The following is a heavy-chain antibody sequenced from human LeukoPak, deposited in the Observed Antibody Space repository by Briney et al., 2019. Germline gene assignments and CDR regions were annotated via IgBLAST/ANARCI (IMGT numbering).Heavy chain of an antibody. V-gene: IGHV3-49*04. Sequence: PGGSLRLSCTASGLTFGDYAMSWVRQAPGKGLEWVGCTRNKAYGGTTEYAASVKGRFTISRDDFKSIAYLQMNSLKTEDTAVYYCTRVRHYYDSSGKFDHWGQGTLVTVSS. J-gene: IGHJ4*02. CDR2: TRNKAYGGTT. CDR3: TRVRHYYDSSGKFDH. D-gene: IGHD3-22*01. CDR1: GLTFGDYA.